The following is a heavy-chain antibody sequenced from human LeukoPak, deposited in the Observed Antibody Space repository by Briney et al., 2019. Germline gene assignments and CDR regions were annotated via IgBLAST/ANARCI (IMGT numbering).Heavy chain of an antibody. CDR1: GFTFSSHW. V-gene: IGHV3-7*01. Sequence: GGSLRLSCAASGFTFSSHWMSWVRQAPGKGLEWVANIKEDGSEKYYVDSVKGRFTISRDNAKSSLFLQMNSLRAEDTAVYYCARVADSRGYYFPKDYWGQGTLVTVSS. CDR2: IKEDGSEK. CDR3: ARVADSRGYYFPKDY. D-gene: IGHD3-22*01. J-gene: IGHJ4*02.